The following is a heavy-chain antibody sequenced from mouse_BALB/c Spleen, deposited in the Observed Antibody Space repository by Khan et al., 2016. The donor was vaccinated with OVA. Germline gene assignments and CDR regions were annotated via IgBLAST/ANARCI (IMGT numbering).Heavy chain of an antibody. J-gene: IGHJ4*01. CDR1: GFTFSTYA. D-gene: IGHD2-2*01. CDR2: ISTGGHYT. V-gene: IGHV5-9-3*01. CDR3: ARSLVDYHAMDY. Sequence: EVELVESGGGLVKPGGSLKLSCSASGFTFSTYAMSWVRQTPEKRLECVATISTGGHYTFYPDSAKGRFTISRDNAKHTLYLQMSSLRSEDTATYYCARSLVDYHAMDYWGQGTSVTVSS.